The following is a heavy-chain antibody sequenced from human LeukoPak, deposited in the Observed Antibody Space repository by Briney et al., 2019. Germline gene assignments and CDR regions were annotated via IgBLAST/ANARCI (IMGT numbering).Heavy chain of an antibody. CDR3: ARSKWELPY. Sequence: PSETLSLTCTVSGGSISSYYWSWIRQPPGKGLEWIGEINHSGSTNYNPSLKSRVTISVDTSKNQFSLKLSSVTAADTAVYYCARSKWELPYWGQGTLVTVSS. V-gene: IGHV4-34*01. J-gene: IGHJ4*02. D-gene: IGHD1-26*01. CDR1: GGSISSYY. CDR2: INHSGST.